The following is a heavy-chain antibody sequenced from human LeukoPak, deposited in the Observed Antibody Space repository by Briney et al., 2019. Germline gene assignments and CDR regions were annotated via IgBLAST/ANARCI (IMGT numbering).Heavy chain of an antibody. CDR1: GFTFSDYY. CDR3: ARGPPTSSGYYPRSDS. V-gene: IGHV3-11*05. D-gene: IGHD3-3*01. Sequence: GGPLRHSCAASGFTFSDYYMSWIRQAPGKGLEWVSYISSSSSYTNYADSVKGRFTISRDNAKDSLYLEMNSLRAEDTAFYYCARGPPTSSGYYPRSDSWGLGTLVTVSS. CDR2: ISSSSSYT. J-gene: IGHJ4*02.